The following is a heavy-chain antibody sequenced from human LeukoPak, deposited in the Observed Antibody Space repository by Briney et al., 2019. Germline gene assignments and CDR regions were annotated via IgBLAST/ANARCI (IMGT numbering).Heavy chain of an antibody. V-gene: IGHV3-7*01. CDR3: ARLNNGWSQMDY. CDR1: GFTFSSYW. D-gene: IGHD6-19*01. CDR2: IKHDGSEK. J-gene: IGHJ4*02. Sequence: GGSLRLSCAASGFTFSSYWMTWVRQAPGKGLEWVANIKHDGSEKYSVASVKGRFTISRDNAKNSLYLQMNSLRAEDTAVYFCARLNNGWSQMDYWGQGTLVTVSS.